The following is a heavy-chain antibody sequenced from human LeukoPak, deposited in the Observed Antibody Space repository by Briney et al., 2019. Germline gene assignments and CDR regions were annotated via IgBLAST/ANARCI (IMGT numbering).Heavy chain of an antibody. V-gene: IGHV3-48*02. CDR2: ISRSSTTI. Sequence: PGGSLRLSCAASGFTFSSYNMNWVRQAPGKGLEWILYISRSSTTIYYADSVKGRFTISRDNAKNSLYLQMNSLRDEDTAVYYCARGADHGPDYWGQGTLVTVSS. CDR3: ARGADHGPDY. CDR1: GFTFSSYN. D-gene: IGHD1-14*01. J-gene: IGHJ4*02.